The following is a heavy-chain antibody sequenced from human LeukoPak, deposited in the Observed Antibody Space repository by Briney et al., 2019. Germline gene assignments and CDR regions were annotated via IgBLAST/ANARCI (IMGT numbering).Heavy chain of an antibody. CDR3: AKGGWVAVTGMDS. J-gene: IGHJ4*02. CDR2: INTKTGNP. V-gene: IGHV7-4-1*01. Sequence: GASVKVSCKASGYTFTGHAMNWVRQAPGQGPEWMGYINTKTGNPTYAQGFTGRFVFSLDTSVSTAYLQIGSLKPEDTGVYYCAKGGWVAVTGMDSRGQGTLVTVSS. CDR1: GYTFTGHA. D-gene: IGHD6-19*01.